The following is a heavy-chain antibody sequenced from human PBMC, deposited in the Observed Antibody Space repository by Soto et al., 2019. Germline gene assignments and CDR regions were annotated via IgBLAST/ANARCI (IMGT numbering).Heavy chain of an antibody. D-gene: IGHD6-19*01. CDR3: AGLIAVAGTWYFDY. J-gene: IGHJ4*02. V-gene: IGHV1-18*01. CDR1: GYTFTKYG. Sequence: QVQLVQSGGEVKKPGASVKVSCKASGYTFTKYGISWVRQAPGQGLEWMGWINVYNGNTKYAQKFQGRVTITTDTSTSTTYMELSSLRSDGTAVYYCAGLIAVAGTWYFDYWGQGTLVTVSA. CDR2: INVYNGNT.